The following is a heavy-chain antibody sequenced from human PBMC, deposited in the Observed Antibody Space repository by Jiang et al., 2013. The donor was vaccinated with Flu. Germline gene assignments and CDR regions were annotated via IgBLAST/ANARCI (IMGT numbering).Heavy chain of an antibody. CDR1: GYSISSGYY. CDR3: AREAKQQGGSYFGY. J-gene: IGHJ4*02. D-gene: IGHD1-26*01. V-gene: IGHV4-38-2*02. CDR2: IYNSGST. Sequence: GSGLVKPSETLSLTCTVSGYSISSGYYWGWIRQPPGKGLEWIGSIYNSGSTYYNPSLKSRVTISVDTSKNQFSLKLSSVTAADTAVYYCAREAKQQGGSYFGYWGQGTLVTVSS.